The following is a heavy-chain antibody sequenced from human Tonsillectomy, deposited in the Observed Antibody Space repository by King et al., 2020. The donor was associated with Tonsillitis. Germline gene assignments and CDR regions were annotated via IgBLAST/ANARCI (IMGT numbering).Heavy chain of an antibody. CDR1: GFTFSSYA. V-gene: IGHV3-23*04. CDR3: AKGVGAYYYDSSGYSSFFDY. D-gene: IGHD3-22*01. Sequence: EVQLVESGGGLVQPGGSLRLSCAASGFTFSSYAMSWVRQAPGKGLEWVSVISGSGRSTYYSDSVKGRFTISRDNSKNTLYLQMNSLRAEDTALYYCAKGVGAYYYDSSGYSSFFDYWGQGTLVTVSS. CDR2: ISGSGRST. J-gene: IGHJ4*02.